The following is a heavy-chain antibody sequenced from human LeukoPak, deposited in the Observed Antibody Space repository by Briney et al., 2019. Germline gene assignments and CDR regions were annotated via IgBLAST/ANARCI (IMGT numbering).Heavy chain of an antibody. Sequence: PGGSLRLSCVASGFTFSDYYMSWIRQAPEKGLEWISYLSTRSGHSNYAASVKGRFTIFRDDAKNSLYLQMNSLAAADTAIYYCVREFYGRGDYWGQGTLVTVSS. J-gene: IGHJ4*02. V-gene: IGHV3-11*06. CDR2: LSTRSGHS. CDR1: GFTFSDYY. CDR3: VREFYGRGDY. D-gene: IGHD3-10*01.